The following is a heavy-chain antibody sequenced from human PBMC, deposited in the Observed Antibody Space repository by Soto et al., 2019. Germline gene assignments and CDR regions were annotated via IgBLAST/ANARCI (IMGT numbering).Heavy chain of an antibody. J-gene: IGHJ4*02. CDR2: ISGSISTI. V-gene: IGHV3-48*01. CDR1: GFTFSTYA. CDR3: ARDFPGASFDY. Sequence: GGSLRLSCAASGFTFSTYAMNWVRQAPGKGLEWLSYISGSISTIYYADSVKGRFTISRDNAKNSLYLQMNSLRAEDTAVYFCARDFPGASFDYWGQGILVTVSS.